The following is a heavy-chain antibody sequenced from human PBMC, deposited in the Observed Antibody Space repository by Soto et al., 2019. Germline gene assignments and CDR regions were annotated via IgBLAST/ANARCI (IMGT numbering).Heavy chain of an antibody. Sequence: PWQTLSLTCAVSRHSVSSHITPCNWIRQTPSRGLEWLGRTYYRSKWFHDYAASVKSRSTINPDTFKNQCSLEFNSMAPEDTAVYYCARGNALDVWGQGTVVTVSS. CDR1: RHSVSSHITP. CDR2: TYYRSKWFH. CDR3: ARGNALDV. D-gene: IGHD3-10*01. J-gene: IGHJ3*01. V-gene: IGHV6-1*01.